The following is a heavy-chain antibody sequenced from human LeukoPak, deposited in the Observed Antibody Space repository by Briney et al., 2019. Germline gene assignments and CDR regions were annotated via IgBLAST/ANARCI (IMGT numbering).Heavy chain of an antibody. J-gene: IGHJ4*02. CDR3: TSLGATGFYAFDY. V-gene: IGHV3-49*03. Sequence: GRSLRLSCTASGFTFGDYAMSWFRQAPGKGLEWVGFIRSKAYGGTTEYAASVKGRFTISRDDSKSIAYLQMNSLRTEDTAVYYCTSLGATGFYAFDYWGQGTLVTVSS. CDR1: GFTFGDYA. D-gene: IGHD2/OR15-2a*01. CDR2: IRSKAYGGTT.